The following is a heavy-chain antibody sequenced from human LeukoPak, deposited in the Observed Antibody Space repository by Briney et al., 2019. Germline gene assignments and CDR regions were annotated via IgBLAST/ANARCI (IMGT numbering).Heavy chain of an antibody. CDR3: TALPHYYDSSGYY. D-gene: IGHD3-22*01. CDR2: IKSKTDGGTT. Sequence: PGGSLRLSCAASGFTFSNAWMSWVRQAPGKGPEWVGRIKSKTDGGTTDYAAPVKGRFTISRDDSKNTLYLQMNSLKTEDTAVYYCTALPHYYDSSGYYWGQGTLVTVSS. CDR1: GFTFSNAW. J-gene: IGHJ4*02. V-gene: IGHV3-15*01.